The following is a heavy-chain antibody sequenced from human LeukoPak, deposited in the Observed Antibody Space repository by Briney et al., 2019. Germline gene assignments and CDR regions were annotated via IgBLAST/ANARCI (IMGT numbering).Heavy chain of an antibody. Sequence: GSLRLSCAASGFTFSSYAMSWIRQPPGKGLEWIGYIYYSGSTNYNPSLKSRVTISVDTSKNQFSLKLSSVTAADTAVYYCARDDSSSWYNWFDPWGQGTLVTVSS. CDR1: GFTFSSYA. J-gene: IGHJ5*02. V-gene: IGHV4-59*01. D-gene: IGHD6-13*01. CDR2: IYYSGST. CDR3: ARDDSSSWYNWFDP.